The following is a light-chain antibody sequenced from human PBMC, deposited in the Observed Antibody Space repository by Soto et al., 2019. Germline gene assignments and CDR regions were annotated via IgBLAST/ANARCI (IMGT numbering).Light chain of an antibody. CDR1: SSDVGGYNY. Sequence: QPASVSGSPGQSITISCTGTSSDVGGYNYVSWYQQHPGKAPKLMIYDVSARPSGVSNRFSGSKSGNTASLTISGLQAEDEADYYCSSYTSGGTLVFGTGTKLTVL. CDR3: SSYTSGGTLV. CDR2: DVS. J-gene: IGLJ1*01. V-gene: IGLV2-14*01.